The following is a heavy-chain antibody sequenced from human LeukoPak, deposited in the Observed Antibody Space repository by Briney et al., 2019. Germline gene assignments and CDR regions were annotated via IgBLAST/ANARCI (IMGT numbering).Heavy chain of an antibody. Sequence: PSETLSLTCTVSGGSISSSSYYWSWIRQPAGKGLEWIGRIYTSESSGSTNYNPSLQSRVTMSLDTAKNQFSLRLSSVTAADTAVYYCARALRSTWYDYYYYYMDVWGKGTTVTVSS. V-gene: IGHV4-61*02. J-gene: IGHJ6*03. CDR1: GGSISSSSYY. D-gene: IGHD6-13*01. CDR3: ARALRSTWYDYYYYYMDV. CDR2: IYTSESSGST.